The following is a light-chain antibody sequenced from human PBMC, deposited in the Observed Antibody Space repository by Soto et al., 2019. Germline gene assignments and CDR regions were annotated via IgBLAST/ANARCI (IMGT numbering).Light chain of an antibody. CDR1: QALLRSKGYNY. CDR3: MQTVQSPIT. CDR2: GGC. J-gene: IGKJ5*01. Sequence: DIVMTQSPLSLTVTPGEPASISSRSSQALLRSKGYNYHQWSLQRPGQSPHLLTDGGCNVASGVTDRFSGRGSGIDFTLRNSRVEADDVGLYYYMQTVQSPITFGQGTRLEIK. V-gene: IGKV2-28*01.